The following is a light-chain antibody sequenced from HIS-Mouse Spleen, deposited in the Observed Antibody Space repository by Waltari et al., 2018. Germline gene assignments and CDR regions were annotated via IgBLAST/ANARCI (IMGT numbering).Light chain of an antibody. CDR2: EGS. CDR3: CSYAGSITWV. Sequence: QSALTQPASVSGSPGQSITISCTGTSSDVGSYNLVSWYQQHPGKAPKLIIYEGSKRPSGVSNRFSGSKSGNTASLTISVLQAEDEADYYCCSYAGSITWVFGGGTKLTVL. V-gene: IGLV2-23*01. J-gene: IGLJ3*02. CDR1: SSDVGSYNL.